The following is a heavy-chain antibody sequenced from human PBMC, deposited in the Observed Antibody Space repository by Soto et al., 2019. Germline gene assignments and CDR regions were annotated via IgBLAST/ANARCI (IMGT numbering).Heavy chain of an antibody. CDR1: GYTFTSYG. CDR3: ARVPTGGAAATNRRLDY. Sequence: ASVKVSCKASGYTFTSYGISWVRQAPGQGLEWMGWISAYNGNTNYAQKLQGRVTMTTATSTSTAYMELRSLRSDDTAVYYCARVPTGGAAATNRRLDYWGQGTLVTVSS. J-gene: IGHJ4*02. V-gene: IGHV1-18*01. D-gene: IGHD6-13*01. CDR2: ISAYNGNT.